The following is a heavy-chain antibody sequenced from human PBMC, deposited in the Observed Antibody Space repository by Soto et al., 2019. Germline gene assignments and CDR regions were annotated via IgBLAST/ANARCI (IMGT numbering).Heavy chain of an antibody. Sequence: SETLSLTCAVSGVSVTNGDYYWSWMRQSPGKGLEWIGNIYYSETTNYNPSLNSRLTISIDTSRNQFSLQLTSVTAADTAIYYCARQRRGGYWFDPWGQGTLVTVSS. CDR1: GVSVTNGDYY. J-gene: IGHJ5*02. CDR3: ARQRRGGYWFDP. V-gene: IGHV4-30-4*01. CDR2: IYYSETT.